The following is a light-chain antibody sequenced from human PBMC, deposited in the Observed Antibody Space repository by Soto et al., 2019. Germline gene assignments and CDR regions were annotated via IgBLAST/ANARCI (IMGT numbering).Light chain of an antibody. CDR2: DIS. CDR1: QTVSRT. Sequence: EVVMTQSPATLSVSPGERATLSCRASQTVSRTLAWYQQRPGQAPRLLIYDISNRATGVTARFSGSGSETEFTLTVRSLQSEDFAVYFCQQYNNGPSFGQGTRLEIK. CDR3: QQYNNGPS. V-gene: IGKV3-15*01. J-gene: IGKJ5*01.